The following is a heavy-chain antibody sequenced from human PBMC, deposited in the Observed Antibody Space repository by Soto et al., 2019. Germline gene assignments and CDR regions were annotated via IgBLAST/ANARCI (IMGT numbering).Heavy chain of an antibody. CDR3: ARLSSSSWPHYYYYIDV. CDR2: ISAYNGNT. V-gene: IGHV1-18*01. Sequence: QVQLVQSGAEVTKPGASVKVSCKASGYTFTSYGISWVRQSPGQGLEWLGWISAYNGNTYYAQKLQGRVTITTDTSTSTAYMERRSLRSDDTAVYYCARLSSSSWPHYYYYIDVWGKGTTVTVSS. CDR1: GYTFTSYG. D-gene: IGHD6-13*01. J-gene: IGHJ6*03.